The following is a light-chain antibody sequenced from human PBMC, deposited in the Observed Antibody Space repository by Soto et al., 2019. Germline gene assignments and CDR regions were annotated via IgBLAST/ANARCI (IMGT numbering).Light chain of an antibody. CDR1: QSPSGY. CDR2: DAS. Sequence: EIVLTQSPATLSLSPGERATLSCRASQSPSGYLAWYQQRPGQAPRLLIYDASSRANGIPARFTGSGSGTDFSLTITSLEPEAFAVYYCQQGSTWPTFGQGTRVDIK. V-gene: IGKV3-11*01. J-gene: IGKJ1*01. CDR3: QQGSTWPT.